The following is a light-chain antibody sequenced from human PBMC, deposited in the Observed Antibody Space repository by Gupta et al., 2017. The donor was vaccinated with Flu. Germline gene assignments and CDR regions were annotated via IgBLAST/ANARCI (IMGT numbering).Light chain of an antibody. CDR3: RVSDGSGNHVV. Sequence: SSVLTQPPSVSGAPGQTARITCGGTNIGSESLHWYHQQPGQPPVLLIYDDGDRPSGIPERFSAANKGNTTTLTISRVEDGDEDDYYYRVSDGSGNHVVFGGGTKLTVL. CDR1: NIGSES. V-gene: IGLV3-21*02. CDR2: DDG. J-gene: IGLJ3*02.